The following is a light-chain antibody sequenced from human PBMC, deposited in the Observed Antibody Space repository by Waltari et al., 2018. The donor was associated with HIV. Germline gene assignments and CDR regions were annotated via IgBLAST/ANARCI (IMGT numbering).Light chain of an antibody. V-gene: IGKV4-1*01. CDR2: WAS. Sequence: DIVMTQSPDSLAVSLCERATINCKSSQIVLHSSSNKNSLVWYQQKPRQPPKLLIYWASTREPGVPDRFSGSGSGTHFTLTISSLQAEDVAVYYCQQHYSPPYTFGQGTKLEIK. CDR3: QQHYSPPYT. J-gene: IGKJ2*01. CDR1: QIVLHSSSNKNS.